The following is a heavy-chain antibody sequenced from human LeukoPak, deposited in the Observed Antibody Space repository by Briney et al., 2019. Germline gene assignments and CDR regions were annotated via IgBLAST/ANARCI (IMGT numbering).Heavy chain of an antibody. Sequence: SETLSLTCTVSGGSISSYYWSWIRQPPGKGLEWIGYIYYSGTTNYNPSLKSRVTTSVATSKNQFSLNLSSVTAADTAVYYCARGGGGEYSSGWYDYWGQGTLVTVSS. CDR2: IYYSGTT. CDR3: ARGGGGEYSSGWYDY. CDR1: GGSISSYY. J-gene: IGHJ4*02. D-gene: IGHD6-19*01. V-gene: IGHV4-59*01.